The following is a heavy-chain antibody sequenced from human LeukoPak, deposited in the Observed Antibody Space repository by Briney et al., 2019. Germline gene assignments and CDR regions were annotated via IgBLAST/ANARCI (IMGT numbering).Heavy chain of an antibody. Sequence: ASVKVSCKASGYRFTTYGISWVRQAPGQGLEWMAWINVYSGSTEYKADLQGRLTVATETSTTTAYMELRSLRSDDTAVYYCVFGECTSTSCYPRRDYWGHGTLVTVSS. CDR3: VFGECTSTSCYPRRDY. J-gene: IGHJ4*01. V-gene: IGHV1-18*01. CDR1: GYRFTTYG. CDR2: INVYSGST. D-gene: IGHD2-2*01.